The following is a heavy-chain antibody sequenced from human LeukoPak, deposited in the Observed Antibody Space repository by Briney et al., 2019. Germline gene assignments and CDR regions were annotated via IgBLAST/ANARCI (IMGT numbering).Heavy chain of an antibody. D-gene: IGHD2-15*01. V-gene: IGHV3-7*03. CDR2: IRQDGGEK. CDR1: GFTFSTFW. CDR3: AKQLGYCSDGSCYFPY. J-gene: IGHJ4*02. Sequence: GGSLRLSCAASGFTFSTFWMSWVRQAPGKGLEWVANIRQDGGEKNYVDSVKGRFTISRDNSKSTLCLQMNSLRAEDTAVYYCAKQLGYCSDGSCYFPYWGQGTLVTVSS.